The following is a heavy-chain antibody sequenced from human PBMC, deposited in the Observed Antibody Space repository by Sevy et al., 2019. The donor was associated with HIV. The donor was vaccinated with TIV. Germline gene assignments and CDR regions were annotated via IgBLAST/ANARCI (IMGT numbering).Heavy chain of an antibody. J-gene: IGHJ4*02. Sequence: GGSLRLSCAASGFTFSSYAMSWVRQAPGKGLEWVSAISGSGGSTYYADSVKGRFTISRDNSKNTLYLQMDSLRAEDTAVYYCAKPAISGSYYAGLVYWGQGTLVTVSS. CDR2: ISGSGGST. D-gene: IGHD1-26*01. CDR1: GFTFSSYA. CDR3: AKPAISGSYYAGLVY. V-gene: IGHV3-23*01.